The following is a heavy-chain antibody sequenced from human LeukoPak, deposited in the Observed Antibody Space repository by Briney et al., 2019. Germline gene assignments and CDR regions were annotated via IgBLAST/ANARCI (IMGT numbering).Heavy chain of an antibody. Sequence: SETLSLTCTVSGGSISSDYWSWIRQPPGKGMEWIWYIYYSGSADYNASLKSRVTISADTSKNQFSLKLSSVTAADTAVYYCARYRTGSFDYWGQGTLVTVSS. CDR2: IYYSGSA. D-gene: IGHD2-8*02. CDR1: GGSISSDY. V-gene: IGHV4-59*01. J-gene: IGHJ4*02. CDR3: ARYRTGSFDY.